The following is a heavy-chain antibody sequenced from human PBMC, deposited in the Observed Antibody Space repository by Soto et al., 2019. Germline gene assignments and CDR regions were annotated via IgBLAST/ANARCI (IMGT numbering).Heavy chain of an antibody. Sequence: SETLSLTCTVSGGSISSYYWSWIRQPPGKGLEWIGYIYYSGSTNYNPSLKSRVTISVDTSKNQFSLKLSSVTAADTAVYYCARGTAHYDFWSGYYRSNWFEPWG. CDR2: IYYSGST. CDR3: ARGTAHYDFWSGYYRSNWFEP. D-gene: IGHD3-3*01. V-gene: IGHV4-59*01. CDR1: GGSISSYY. J-gene: IGHJ5*02.